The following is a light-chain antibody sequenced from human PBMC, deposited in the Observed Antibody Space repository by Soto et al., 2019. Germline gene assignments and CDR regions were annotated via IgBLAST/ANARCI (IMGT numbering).Light chain of an antibody. CDR2: DAS. Sequence: EIVMTQSPATLSVSPGERATLSCRASQSVSSNLAWYQQKPGQAPRLLIYDASKRATGIPARFSGSGSGTDFTLTISSLEPEDFAVYFCQQRSNWPSTFGGGTKVDIK. CDR3: QQRSNWPST. V-gene: IGKV3-11*01. J-gene: IGKJ4*01. CDR1: QSVSSN.